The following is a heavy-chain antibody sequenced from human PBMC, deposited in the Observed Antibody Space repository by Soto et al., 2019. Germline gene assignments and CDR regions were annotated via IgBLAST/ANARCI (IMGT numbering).Heavy chain of an antibody. CDR1: GGSISSYY. D-gene: IGHD6-13*01. J-gene: IGHJ4*02. CDR3: ARVPAAAGVDY. V-gene: IGHV4-59*01. CDR2: IYYSGST. Sequence: AKALSLTCAVSGGSISSYYWSWSRQPPGKGLEWIGYIYYSGSTNYNPSLKSRVTISVDTSKNQFSLKLSSVTAADTAVYYCARVPAAAGVDYWGQGTLVTVSS.